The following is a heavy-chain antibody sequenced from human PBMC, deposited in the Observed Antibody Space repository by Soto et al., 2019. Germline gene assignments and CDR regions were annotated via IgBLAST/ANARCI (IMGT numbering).Heavy chain of an antibody. CDR3: GRVAPYWSTTTCYIDS. Sequence: EVHLLESGGGWVRHGGSLTLSCAASGFTFSSYPMKWVRQGPGKGLEWVSTIGGSGTGFNTDYADSVKGRFVSSRDNSKNTVYLQMNSLRAEDTALYYCGRVAPYWSTTTCYIDSWGQGTLVTFSS. J-gene: IGHJ4*02. D-gene: IGHD2-2*01. V-gene: IGHV3-23*01. CDR1: GFTFSSYP. CDR2: IGGSGTGFNT.